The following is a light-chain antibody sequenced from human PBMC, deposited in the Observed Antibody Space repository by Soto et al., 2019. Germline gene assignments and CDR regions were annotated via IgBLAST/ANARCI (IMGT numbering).Light chain of an antibody. CDR1: QSISNY. CDR3: QQSYNTPRT. V-gene: IGKV1-39*01. J-gene: IGKJ1*01. Sequence: DIKMTQSPSSLSASVGDRVSITCRASQSISNYLNWYQQKPGKAPKVLIYAASSLQSGVPSRFSGSGSGTDFTLTISSLQPEDFATYYCQQSYNTPRTFGQGTKVDI. CDR2: AAS.